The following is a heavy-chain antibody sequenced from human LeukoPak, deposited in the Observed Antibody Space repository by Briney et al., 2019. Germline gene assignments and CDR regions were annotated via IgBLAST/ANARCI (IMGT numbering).Heavy chain of an antibody. CDR2: ISYSGST. CDR1: AGSISSSSHY. J-gene: IGHJ4*02. Sequence: PSETLSLTCTVSAGSISSSSHYWDWIRQPPGKGLEWIGYISYSGSTNHNPSLKSRVIISVGTSKNQFSLKLNSVTAADTAVYYCARDLHYFDSSGYYLYYFDSWGQGTLVTVSS. V-gene: IGHV4-61*01. D-gene: IGHD3-22*01. CDR3: ARDLHYFDSSGYYLYYFDS.